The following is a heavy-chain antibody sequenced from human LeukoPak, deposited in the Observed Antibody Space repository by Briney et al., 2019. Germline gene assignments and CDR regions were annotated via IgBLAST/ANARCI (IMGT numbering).Heavy chain of an antibody. CDR3: AREYCSGGSCWHYYYYGMDV. V-gene: IGHV1-18*01. D-gene: IGHD2-15*01. CDR1: GYTFTSYG. CDR2: ISVDNGNT. J-gene: IGHJ6*02. Sequence: ASVMVSCKASGYTFTSYGISWVRQARGQGLEWMGWISVDNGNTNYAQKLQGRVTMTTDTSTSTAYMELRSLRSDDTAVYYCAREYCSGGSCWHYYYYGMDVWGQGTTVTVSS.